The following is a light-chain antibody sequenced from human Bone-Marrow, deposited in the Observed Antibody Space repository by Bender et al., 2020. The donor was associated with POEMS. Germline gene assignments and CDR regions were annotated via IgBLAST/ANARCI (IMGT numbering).Light chain of an antibody. CDR1: SSNFGNNA. CDR2: SNN. J-gene: IGLJ3*02. Sequence: TISCSGTSSNFGNNAANWYQHVPGTAPKLLIYSNNQRPSGVPDRFSASTSGTSASLAISGLHSDDEADYYCSSWDDGLNGWVFGGGTKLTVL. CDR3: SSWDDGLNGWV. V-gene: IGLV1-44*01.